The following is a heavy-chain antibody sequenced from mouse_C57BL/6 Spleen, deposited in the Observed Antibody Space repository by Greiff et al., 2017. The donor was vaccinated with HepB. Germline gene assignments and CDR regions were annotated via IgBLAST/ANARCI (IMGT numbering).Heavy chain of an antibody. CDR2: IDPSDSYT. V-gene: IGHV1-50*01. D-gene: IGHD1-1*01. CDR1: GYTFASYW. CDR3: ARITTVVDY. Sequence: QVQLKQPGAELVKPGASVKLSCKASGYTFASYWMQWVKQRPGQGLEWIGEIDPSDSYTNYNQKFKGKATLTVDTSSSTAYMQLSSLTSEDSAVYYCARITTVVDYWGQGTTLTVSS. J-gene: IGHJ2*01.